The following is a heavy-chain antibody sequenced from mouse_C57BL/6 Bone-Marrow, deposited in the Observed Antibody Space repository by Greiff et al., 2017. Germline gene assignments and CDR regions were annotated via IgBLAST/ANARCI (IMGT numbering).Heavy chain of an antibody. CDR1: GFTFSSYA. Sequence: EVKVVESGEGLVKPGGSLKLSCAASGFTFSSYAMSWVRQTPEKRLEWVAYISSGGDYSYYADTVKGRFTISRDNARNTLYLQMSSLKSEDTAMYYCTKVGYYEYYFDYWGQGTTLTVSS. V-gene: IGHV5-9-1*02. CDR3: TKVGYYEYYFDY. D-gene: IGHD2-4*01. J-gene: IGHJ2*01. CDR2: ISSGGDYS.